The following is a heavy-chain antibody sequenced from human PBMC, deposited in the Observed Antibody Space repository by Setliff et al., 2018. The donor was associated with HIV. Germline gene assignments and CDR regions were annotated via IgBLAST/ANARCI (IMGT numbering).Heavy chain of an antibody. CDR1: GGSLSGQY. CDR2: VHDSDST. CDR3: ARQGNSRGYRYGYYYYMDV. V-gene: IGHV4-59*08. D-gene: IGHD5-18*01. Sequence: SETLSLTCSVSGGSLSGQYWSWIRQSPGTGLEWIGYVHDSDSTKYNASLESRVTMSVDTSKNQFSLNLSSVTAADTAVYYCARQGNSRGYRYGYYYYMDVWGKGTTVTVSS. J-gene: IGHJ6*03.